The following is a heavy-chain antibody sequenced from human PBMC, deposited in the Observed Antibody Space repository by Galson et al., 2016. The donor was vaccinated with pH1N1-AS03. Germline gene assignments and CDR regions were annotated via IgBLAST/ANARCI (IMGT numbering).Heavy chain of an antibody. Sequence: WMHWVRQAPGGGLVWVSRINTDETKTYYADSVEGRFAISRDIAKNTVYLQMNSLGPEDTAVYYCARGILGDAVGLDSWGQGTLVTVSS. CDR2: INTDETKT. CDR3: ARGILGDAVGLDS. CDR1: W. J-gene: IGHJ4*02. D-gene: IGHD3-16*01. V-gene: IGHV3-74*01.